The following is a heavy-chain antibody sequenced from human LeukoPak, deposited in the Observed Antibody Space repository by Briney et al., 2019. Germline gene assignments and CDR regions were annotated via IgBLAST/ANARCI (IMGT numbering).Heavy chain of an antibody. CDR1: GFVFSGSA. CDR2: IRSKGNNYAT. J-gene: IGHJ3*02. D-gene: IGHD3-3*01. CDR3: TRHETIYHVFDI. V-gene: IGHV3-73*01. Sequence: PGGSLRLSCAASGFVFSGSAMHWVRQASGKGLEWVGRIRSKGNNYATAYAASVKGRFTISRDDSKDTAYLQMNSLKTEDTAVYYCTRHETIYHVFDIWGQGTMVTVSS.